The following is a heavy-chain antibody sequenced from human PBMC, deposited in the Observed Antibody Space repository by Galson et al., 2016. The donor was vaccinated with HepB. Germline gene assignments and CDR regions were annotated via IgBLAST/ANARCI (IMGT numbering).Heavy chain of an antibody. CDR2: TRSKSYGGAP. Sequence: SLRLSCAASGFTFGDYSMSWFRQAPGKGLEWVGFTRSKSYGGAPEYAASVKGRFTISRDDSKSIVYLQMNSLKTEDTAMYYCVYTRRADYGPFDYWGQGTLVTVSS. D-gene: IGHD4-17*01. CDR1: GFTFGDYS. J-gene: IGHJ4*02. V-gene: IGHV3-49*03. CDR3: VYTRRADYGPFDY.